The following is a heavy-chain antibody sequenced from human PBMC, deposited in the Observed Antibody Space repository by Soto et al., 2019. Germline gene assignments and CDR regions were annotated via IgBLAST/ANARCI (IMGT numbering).Heavy chain of an antibody. D-gene: IGHD2-15*01. CDR1: GYIFTTYW. Sequence: GESLKISCKGSGYIFTTYWIGWVRQMPGKGLEWLGIIYPGDSDTRYSPSFQGQVTISADKSISTAYLQWSSPKASDTAMYYCARGRYCSGGSCYFDYWGQGTLVTVSS. CDR3: ARGRYCSGGSCYFDY. CDR2: IYPGDSDT. V-gene: IGHV5-51*01. J-gene: IGHJ4*02.